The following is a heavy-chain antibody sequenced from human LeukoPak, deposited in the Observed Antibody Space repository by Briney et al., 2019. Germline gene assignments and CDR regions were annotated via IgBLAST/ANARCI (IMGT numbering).Heavy chain of an antibody. CDR3: AKDPSRYYYGSGSPEDDY. J-gene: IGHJ4*02. Sequence: GGSLRLSCAASGFTFSSYSMNWVRQAPGKGLEWVSSISSSSSYIYYADSVKGRFTISRDNAKNSLYLQMNSLRAEDTAVYYCAKDPSRYYYGSGSPEDDYWGQGTLVTVSS. V-gene: IGHV3-21*04. D-gene: IGHD3-10*01. CDR2: ISSSSSYI. CDR1: GFTFSSYS.